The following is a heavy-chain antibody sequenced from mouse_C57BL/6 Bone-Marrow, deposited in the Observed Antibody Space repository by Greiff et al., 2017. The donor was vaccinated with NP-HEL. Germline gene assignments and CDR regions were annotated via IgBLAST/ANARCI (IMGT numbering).Heavy chain of an antibody. CDR3: ARNGNSPAWFAY. CDR2: IWSGGST. D-gene: IGHD4-1*01. V-gene: IGHV2-2*01. J-gene: IGHJ3*01. Sequence: VMLVESGPGLVQPSQSLSITCTVSGFSLTSYGVHWVRQSPGKGLEWLGVIWSGGSTDYNAAFISRLSISKDNSKSQVFFKMNSLQADDTAIYYCARNGNSPAWFAYWGQGTLVTVSA. CDR1: GFSLTSYG.